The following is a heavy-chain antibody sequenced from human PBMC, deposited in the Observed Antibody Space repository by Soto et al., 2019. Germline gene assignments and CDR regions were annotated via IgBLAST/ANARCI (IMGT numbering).Heavy chain of an antibody. Sequence: GGSLRLSCAASGFTFSSYGMHWVRQAPGKGLEWVAVISYDGSNKYYADSVKGRFTISRDNSKNTLYLQMNSLRAEDTAVYYCAKDSNYYDSSGYLYYFDYWGQGTLVTVSS. CDR3: AKDSNYYDSSGYLYYFDY. CDR1: GFTFSSYG. CDR2: ISYDGSNK. D-gene: IGHD3-22*01. J-gene: IGHJ4*02. V-gene: IGHV3-30*18.